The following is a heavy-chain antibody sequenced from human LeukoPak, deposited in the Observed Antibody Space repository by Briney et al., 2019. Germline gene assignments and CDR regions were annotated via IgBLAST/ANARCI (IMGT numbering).Heavy chain of an antibody. J-gene: IGHJ6*02. D-gene: IGHD6-6*01. CDR1: GFTFSSYW. CDR3: ARDPYSSTWSYGMDV. CDR2: IKQDGSEE. Sequence: GGSLRLSCAASGFTFSSYWMSWVRQAPGKGLEWVANIKQDGSEEVYVDSVKGRFTISRDNAKDSLFLQLNTLRAEDTAVYYCARDPYSSTWSYGMDVWGQGTTVTVSS. V-gene: IGHV3-7*05.